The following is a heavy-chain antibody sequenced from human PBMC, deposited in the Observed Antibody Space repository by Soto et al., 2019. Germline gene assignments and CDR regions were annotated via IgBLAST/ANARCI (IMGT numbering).Heavy chain of an antibody. CDR2: ISAYNGNT. J-gene: IGHJ6*02. V-gene: IGHV1-18*01. Sequence: GASVKVSCNASGYIFSSFGIIWVRQAPGQGLEWMGWISAYNGNTNYTQKFQGRVTMTTDTSTSTAYVEVRSLSTDDTAVYYCGREARVYGYFYGMDVWGQGTTVTVSS. CDR1: GYIFSSFG. CDR3: GREARVYGYFYGMDV. D-gene: IGHD4-17*01.